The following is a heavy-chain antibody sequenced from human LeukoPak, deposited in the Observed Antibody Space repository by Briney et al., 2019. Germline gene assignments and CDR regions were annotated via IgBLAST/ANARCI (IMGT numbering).Heavy chain of an antibody. CDR1: GYTFTGYY. V-gene: IGHV1-2*04. CDR2: INPNSGGT. J-gene: IGHJ4*02. Sequence: ASVKVSCKASGYTFTGYYMHWVRQAPGQGLEWMGWINPNSGGTNYAQKFQGWVTMTRDTSISTAYMELSRLRSDDTAVYYCARTYSGYDYWFDYWGQGTLVTVSS. D-gene: IGHD5-12*01. CDR3: ARTYSGYDYWFDY.